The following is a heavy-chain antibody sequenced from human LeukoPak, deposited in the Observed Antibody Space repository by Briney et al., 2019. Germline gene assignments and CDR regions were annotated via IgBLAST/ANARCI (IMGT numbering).Heavy chain of an antibody. CDR1: GFTFSSYA. CDR2: INAGNGNT. V-gene: IGHV1-3*01. J-gene: IGHJ4*02. CDR3: ARDPDGGYTYGYYFDY. Sequence: PGGSLRLSCAASGFTFSSYAMHWVRQAPGQRLEWMGWINAGNGNTKYSQKFQGRVTITRDTSASTASMELSSLRSEDTAVYYCARDPDGGYTYGYYFDYWGQGTLVTVSS. D-gene: IGHD5-18*01.